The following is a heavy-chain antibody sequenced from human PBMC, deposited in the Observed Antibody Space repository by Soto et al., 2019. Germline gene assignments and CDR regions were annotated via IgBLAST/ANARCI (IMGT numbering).Heavy chain of an antibody. J-gene: IGHJ6*02. D-gene: IGHD3-10*01. CDR3: AKDRGFGAGHGLDV. V-gene: IGHV3-23*01. Sequence: EVQLLESGGGLVQPGGSLRLSCAASGFTFSSHAMSWVRQAPGKGLEWVSAISATGGTIYYADSVKGRFTISRDNSKTTLYLQMNNLRAEDTALYYCAKDRGFGAGHGLDVWGQGTTVTVSS. CDR1: GFTFSSHA. CDR2: ISATGGTI.